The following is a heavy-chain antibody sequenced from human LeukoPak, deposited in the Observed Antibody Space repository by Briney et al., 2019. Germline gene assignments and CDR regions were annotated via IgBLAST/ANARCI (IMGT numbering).Heavy chain of an antibody. J-gene: IGHJ4*02. CDR2: INPNSGGT. D-gene: IGHD3-10*01. CDR3: ARGPRRSWFGTIQAVDY. Sequence: ASVKVSCKASGYTFTGYYMHWVRQAPGQGLEWMGWINPNSGGTNYAQKFQGRVTMTRDTSISTAYMELSRLRSDDTAVYYCARGPRRSWFGTIQAVDYRGQGTLVTVSS. V-gene: IGHV1-2*02. CDR1: GYTFTGYY.